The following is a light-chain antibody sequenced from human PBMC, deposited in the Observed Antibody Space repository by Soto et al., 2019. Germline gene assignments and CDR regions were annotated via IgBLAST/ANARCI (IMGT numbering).Light chain of an antibody. CDR1: TREVGAYNY. V-gene: IGLV2-8*01. CDR2: EVS. Sequence: HSAPNQPPPASGAPGQAVTISPPGTTREVGAYNYVSWYQQHPGKAPKLMIYEVSKRPSGVPDRFSGSKSGNTASLTVSGLQAEDEADYYCSSYAGSNNFFYVLGTGTKVTVL. J-gene: IGLJ1*01. CDR3: SSYAGSNNFFYV.